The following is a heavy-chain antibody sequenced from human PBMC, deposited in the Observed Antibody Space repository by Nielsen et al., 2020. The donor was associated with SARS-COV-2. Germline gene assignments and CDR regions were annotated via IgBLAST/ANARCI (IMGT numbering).Heavy chain of an antibody. V-gene: IGHV4-39*01. Sequence: WIRQPPGKGLEWIGSIYYSGSTYYNPSLKSRVTISVDTSKNQFSLKLSSVTAADTVVYYCARHTFGEDFDRSVITLFDYWGQGTLVTVSS. CDR3: ARHTFGEDFDRSVITLFDY. CDR2: IYYSGST. J-gene: IGHJ4*02. D-gene: IGHD3-22*01.